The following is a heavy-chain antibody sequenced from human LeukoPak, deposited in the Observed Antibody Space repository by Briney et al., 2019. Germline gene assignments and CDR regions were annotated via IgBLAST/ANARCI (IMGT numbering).Heavy chain of an antibody. CDR1: GYTFTSYD. Sequence: SVKVSCKASGYTFTSYDINWVRQAPGQGLEWMGRIIPVLGIANYAQKFQGRVTITADKSTSTSYMELSSLRSEDTAVYYCARSRGYSSGWFDYWGHGTLVTVSS. D-gene: IGHD6-19*01. J-gene: IGHJ5*01. CDR2: IIPVLGIA. V-gene: IGHV1-69*04. CDR3: ARSRGYSSGWFDY.